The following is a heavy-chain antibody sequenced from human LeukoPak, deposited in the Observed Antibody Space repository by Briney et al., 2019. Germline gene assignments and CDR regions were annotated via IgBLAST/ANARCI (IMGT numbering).Heavy chain of an antibody. V-gene: IGHV4-31*03. Sequence: SQTLSLTCTVSGGSISSGGYYWSWIRQHPGKGLEWIGYIYYSGSTYYNPSLKSRVTISVDRSKNQFSLKLSSVTAADTAVYYCARGTIIAAAGRVWFDPWGQGTLVTVSS. CDR3: ARGTIIAAAGRVWFDP. CDR2: IYYSGST. D-gene: IGHD6-13*01. CDR1: GGSISSGGYY. J-gene: IGHJ5*02.